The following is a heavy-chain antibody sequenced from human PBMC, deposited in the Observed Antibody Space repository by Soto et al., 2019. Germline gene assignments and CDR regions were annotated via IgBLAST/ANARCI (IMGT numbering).Heavy chain of an antibody. CDR1: GFTFSNAW. CDR2: IKSKTDGGTT. CDR3: TTDGLLWFGEFDY. J-gene: IGHJ4*02. D-gene: IGHD3-10*01. Sequence: GESLKISCAASGFTFSNAWMSWVRQAPGKGLEWVGRIKSKTDGGTTDYAAPVKGRFTISRDDSKNTLYLQMNSLKTEDTAVYYCTTDGLLWFGEFDYWGQGTLVTVSS. V-gene: IGHV3-15*01.